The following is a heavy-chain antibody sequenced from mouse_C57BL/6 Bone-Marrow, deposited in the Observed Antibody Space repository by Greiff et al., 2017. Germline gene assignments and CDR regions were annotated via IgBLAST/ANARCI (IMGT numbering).Heavy chain of an antibody. D-gene: IGHD3-1*01. J-gene: IGHJ3*01. CDR1: GYTFTSYW. CDR3: ARSGGH. CDR2: IDPSDSYT. Sequence: QVQLQQSGAELVRPGTSVKLSCKASGYTFTSYWMHWVKQRPGQGLEWIGVIDPSDSYTNYNQKFKGKATLTVDTSSSTAYMQLSSLTSEDSAVYYCARSGGHWGQGTLVTVSA. V-gene: IGHV1-59*01.